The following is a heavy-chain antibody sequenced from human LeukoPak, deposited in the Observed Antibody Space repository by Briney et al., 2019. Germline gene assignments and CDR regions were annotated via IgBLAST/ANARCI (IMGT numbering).Heavy chain of an antibody. Sequence: GGSLRHSCAVSGFTFSSYDMSWVRQAPGKGLEWVSAISGSGGSTFYADSVKGRFTISRDNSKNTLYLQMNSLRAEDTAVYYCARTDSSDPRGPPIGWGQGTLVTVSS. CDR3: ARTDSSDPRGPPIG. CDR2: ISGSGGST. CDR1: GFTFSSYD. D-gene: IGHD1/OR15-1a*01. J-gene: IGHJ4*02. V-gene: IGHV3-23*01.